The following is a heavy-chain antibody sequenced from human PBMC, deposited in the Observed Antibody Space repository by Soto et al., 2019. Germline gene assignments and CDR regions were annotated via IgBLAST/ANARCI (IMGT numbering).Heavy chain of an antibody. CDR1: GFTFSGYA. CDR3: ARGANSGSYLGYGMDV. Sequence: QVHLLESGGGVVQPGRSLRLSCAASGFTFSGYAMHWVRQAPGKGLEWVTVISYDGSNKYYADSVKGRFTISRDNSQNTLYLQMDSLRPEDTALYYCARGANSGSYLGYGMDVWGQGTTVTVSS. D-gene: IGHD1-26*01. V-gene: IGHV3-30-3*01. CDR2: ISYDGSNK. J-gene: IGHJ6*02.